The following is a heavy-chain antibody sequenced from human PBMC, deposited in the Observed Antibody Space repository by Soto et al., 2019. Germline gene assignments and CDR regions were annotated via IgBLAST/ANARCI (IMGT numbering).Heavy chain of an antibody. V-gene: IGHV1-58*02. CDR1: GFTFSSSA. CDR3: AAGSIPPRYTQFYYYYGMDA. D-gene: IGHD2-21*01. J-gene: IGHJ6*02. Sequence: ASVKVSCKASGFTFSSSAMQWVRQARGQRLEWIGWIVVGSGNTNYAQRFQERVTITRDMSTSTAYMELSSLRSEDTAVYFCAAGSIPPRYTQFYYYYGMDAWGQGTTVTVSS. CDR2: IVVGSGNT.